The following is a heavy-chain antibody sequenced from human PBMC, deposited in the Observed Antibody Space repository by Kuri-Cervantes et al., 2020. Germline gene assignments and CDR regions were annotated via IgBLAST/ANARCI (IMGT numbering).Heavy chain of an antibody. V-gene: IGHV3-7*01. J-gene: IGHJ4*02. D-gene: IGHD6-13*01. CDR1: GFTFSSYA. CDR2: IKQDGSEK. CDR3: AKRRGPGAAAFDY. Sequence: LSLTCAASGFTFSSYAMSWVRQAPGKGLEWVANIKQDGSEKYYVDSVKGRFTISRDNAKNSLYLQMNSLRAEDTAVYYCAKRRGPGAAAFDYWGQGTLVTVSS.